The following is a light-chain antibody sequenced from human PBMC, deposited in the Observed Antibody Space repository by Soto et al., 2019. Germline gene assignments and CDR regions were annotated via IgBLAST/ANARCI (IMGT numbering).Light chain of an antibody. CDR1: SSDVGRYNH. Sequence: QSALTQPASVSGSPGQSITISCTGTSSDVGRYNHVSWYQQSPGKAPKLIIFEVSNRPSGISDRFSGSKSGSTASLTISGLQAEDEADYYCNSLSPTATSYVFGNFTKLTVL. CDR3: NSLSPTATSYV. V-gene: IGLV2-14*01. CDR2: EVS. J-gene: IGLJ1*01.